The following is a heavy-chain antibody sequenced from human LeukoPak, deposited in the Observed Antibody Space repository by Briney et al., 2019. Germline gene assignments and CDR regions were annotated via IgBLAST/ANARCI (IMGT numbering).Heavy chain of an antibody. J-gene: IGHJ4*02. CDR1: GYSFTSYW. D-gene: IGHD6-13*01. CDR3: ASSKSSSWYPFYFDY. CDR2: IYPGDSGT. Sequence: PGESLKISCKGSGYSFTSYWIGWVRQMPGKGLEWMGIIYPGDSGTRYSPSFQGQVIISADKSFSTAYLQWSSLKASDTAIYYCASSKSSSWYPFYFDYWGQGTLVTVSS. V-gene: IGHV5-51*01.